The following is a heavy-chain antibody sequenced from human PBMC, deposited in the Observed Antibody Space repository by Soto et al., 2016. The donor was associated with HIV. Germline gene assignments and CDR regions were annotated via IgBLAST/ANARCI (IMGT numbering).Heavy chain of an antibody. CDR1: GYSISSGYY. V-gene: IGHV4-38-2*01. CDR2: IYHSGST. J-gene: IGHJ4*02. D-gene: IGHD3-10*01. Sequence: QVQLQESGPGLVKPSETLSLTCAVSGYSISSGYYWGWIRQPPGKGLEWIGSIYHSGSTYYNPSLKSRVTISVDTSKNQFSLKLSSVTAADTAVYYCARVGGSGSYYNFDYWGQGTLVTVSS. CDR3: ARVGGSGSYYNFDY.